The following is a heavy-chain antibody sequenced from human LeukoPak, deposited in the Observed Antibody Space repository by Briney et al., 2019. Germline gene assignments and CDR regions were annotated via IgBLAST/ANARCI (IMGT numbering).Heavy chain of an antibody. J-gene: IGHJ4*02. CDR3: ASGTTFDY. V-gene: IGHV4-39*07. Sequence: SETLSLTCTVSGGSISSNYYYWGWIRQPPGKGLEWIGSIYYTGNTYYNPSLKSRVTMSVDTSKNQFSLKLSSVTAADTAVYYCASGTTFDYWGQGTLVTVSS. CDR1: GGSISSNYYY. D-gene: IGHD1-1*01. CDR2: IYYTGNT.